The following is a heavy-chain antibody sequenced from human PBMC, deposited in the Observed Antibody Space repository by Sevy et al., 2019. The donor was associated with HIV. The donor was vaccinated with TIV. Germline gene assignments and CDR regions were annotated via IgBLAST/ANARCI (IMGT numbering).Heavy chain of an antibody. CDR1: GYTFTDYY. J-gene: IGHJ6*02. CDR3: ARVVEPAGIDPDYYGVDV. D-gene: IGHD2-2*02. Sequence: ASVKVSCKASGYTFTDYYIHWVRQAPGQGLEWMGWINPKSGGTNYAQKFHGRVTMTRETSISTAYMELSRLGSDDTAVYYCARVVEPAGIDPDYYGVDVWGPGATVTVSS. CDR2: INPKSGGT. V-gene: IGHV1-2*02.